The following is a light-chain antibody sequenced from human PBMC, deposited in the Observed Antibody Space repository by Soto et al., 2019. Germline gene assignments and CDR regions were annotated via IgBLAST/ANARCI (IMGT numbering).Light chain of an antibody. CDR2: DAS. V-gene: IGKV3-11*01. J-gene: IGKJ4*01. CDR3: QQRSNWLT. Sequence: EIVLTQSPATLSLSPGERATLSCRASQSVSSYLAWYQQKPGQAPRLLIYDASNRATGIPARFSGSGSGTEFTLTISSLKAEDFAVYYCQQRSNWLTFGGGTKVEIK. CDR1: QSVSSY.